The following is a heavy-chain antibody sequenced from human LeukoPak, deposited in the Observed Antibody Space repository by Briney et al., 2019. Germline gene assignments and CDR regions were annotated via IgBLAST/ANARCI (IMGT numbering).Heavy chain of an antibody. D-gene: IGHD2-2*01. CDR1: GGSISSGDYY. J-gene: IGHJ5*02. CDR3: ARARLCSSTSCHANSNWFDP. Sequence: SETLSLTCTVSGGSISSGDYYWRWIRQPPGKGLEWIVYIYYSGSTYYNPSLKSRVTISVDPSKNQFSLKLSSVTAADTAVYYCARARLCSSTSCHANSNWFDPWGQGTLVTVSS. CDR2: IYYSGST. V-gene: IGHV4-30-4*08.